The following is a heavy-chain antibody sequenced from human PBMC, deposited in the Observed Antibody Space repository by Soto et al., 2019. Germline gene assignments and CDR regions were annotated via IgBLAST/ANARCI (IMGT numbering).Heavy chain of an antibody. Sequence: PSGALSLPFTVSGGGRPGLFRSGTRQAPKRGEEWIGYVHHSGGTNYNPSMQSRVTMSIDTSKNRFSLRLNSVTATDTAVYYCARAPAEYYDERGKGTRYFDYWGQGTLVTVSS. CDR1: GGGRPGLF. J-gene: IGHJ4*02. D-gene: IGHD3-22*01. CDR2: VHHSGGT. CDR3: ARAPAEYYDERGKGTRYFDY. V-gene: IGHV4-59*02.